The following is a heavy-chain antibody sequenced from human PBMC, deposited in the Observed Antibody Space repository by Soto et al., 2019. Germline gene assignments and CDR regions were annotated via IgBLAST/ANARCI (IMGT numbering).Heavy chain of an antibody. Sequence: QVQLVQSGAEVKKPGSSVRVSCKASGDTFPFYSITWVRQAPGLGLEWMGRINPILSMSNYAQRFQGRVTMTADKSTSTAYMELSSLRSEDTAMYYCASSYGSGYRAFDYWGQGALVTVSS. J-gene: IGHJ4*02. CDR1: GDTFPFYS. CDR2: INPILSMS. CDR3: ASSYGSGYRAFDY. V-gene: IGHV1-69*02. D-gene: IGHD3-10*01.